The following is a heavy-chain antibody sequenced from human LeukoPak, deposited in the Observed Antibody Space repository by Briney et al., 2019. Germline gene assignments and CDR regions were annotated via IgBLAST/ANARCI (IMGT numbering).Heavy chain of an antibody. CDR3: ARRHSGYDYYFDY. D-gene: IGHD5-12*01. J-gene: IGHJ4*02. CDR2: IYPGDSDT. V-gene: IGHV5-51*01. Sequence: IIYPGDSDTRYSPSFQGQVTISADKSISTAYLQWSSLKASDTAMYYCARRHSGYDYYFDYWGQGTLVTVSS.